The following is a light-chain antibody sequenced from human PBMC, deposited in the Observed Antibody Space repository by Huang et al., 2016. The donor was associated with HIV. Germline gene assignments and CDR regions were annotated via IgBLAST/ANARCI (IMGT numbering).Light chain of an antibody. V-gene: IGKV1-5*03. J-gene: IGKJ3*01. Sequence: DIQMTQSPSALSASVGDTVTITCRASQSISSWLAWYKHKPGKAPKLLIYKASTLESGAPARFSGSGSWTEFTLTINSLQPDDFATYYCQQYSTFSLTFGPGTKVDIK. CDR3: QQYSTFSLT. CDR2: KAS. CDR1: QSISSW.